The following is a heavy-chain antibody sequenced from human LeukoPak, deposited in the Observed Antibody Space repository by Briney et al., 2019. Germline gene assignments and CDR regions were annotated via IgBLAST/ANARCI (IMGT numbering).Heavy chain of an antibody. D-gene: IGHD1-26*01. J-gene: IGHJ4*02. CDR1: GYIFTSYW. CDR3: ARRSGSFQGDYNFDY. Sequence: GESLKISCKGSGYIFTSYWISWVRQMPGKGLECMGIIYPGDSDTRYSPSFQGQVTVSADKSISTAYLQWSTPTATNTAMYYCARRSGSFQGDYNFDYWGQGTLVTVSS. CDR2: IYPGDSDT. V-gene: IGHV5-51*01.